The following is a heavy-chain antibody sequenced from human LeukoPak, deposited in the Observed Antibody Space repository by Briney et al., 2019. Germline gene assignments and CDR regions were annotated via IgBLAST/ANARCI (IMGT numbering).Heavy chain of an antibody. V-gene: IGHV4-4*07. D-gene: IGHD3-10*01. CDR2: FYTSGST. Sequence: SETLSLTCTVSGGSIRSYYWSWIRQTAGKGLEWIGRFYTSGSTNYNPSLKSRVTMSLDTSKNQFFLKVSSVTAADTAVYFCATGAGPFDYWGQGILVTVSS. CDR3: ATGAGPFDY. J-gene: IGHJ4*02. CDR1: GGSIRSYY.